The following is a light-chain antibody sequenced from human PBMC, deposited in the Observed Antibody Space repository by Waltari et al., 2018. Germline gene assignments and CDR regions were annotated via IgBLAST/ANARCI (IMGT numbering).Light chain of an antibody. CDR3: QQRRNWPLT. V-gene: IGKV3-11*01. CDR2: DTS. J-gene: IGKJ4*01. CDR1: QSVGIY. Sequence: EIVLTQSPALLSFSPGERATLSCRASQSVGIYLAWYQQRPGQSPRLPIYDTSYRATGIPARFSGSGSETDFTLTISSLQPEDFAVYYCQQRRNWPLTFGGGTRVQI.